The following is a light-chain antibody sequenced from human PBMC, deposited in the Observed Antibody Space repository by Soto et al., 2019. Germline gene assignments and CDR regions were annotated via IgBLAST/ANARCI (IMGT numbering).Light chain of an antibody. CDR3: QQCGISTWP. Sequence: EIVLTQSPGILSLSPGERATLSCRASQPVSSSYLAWYQQKPGQAPRLLIYGAFTRATGIPARFSGRGSGTDFTLTISRLEPEDFAVYYCQQCGISTWPFGQGTKVDIK. V-gene: IGKV3-20*01. J-gene: IGKJ1*01. CDR2: GAF. CDR1: QPVSSSY.